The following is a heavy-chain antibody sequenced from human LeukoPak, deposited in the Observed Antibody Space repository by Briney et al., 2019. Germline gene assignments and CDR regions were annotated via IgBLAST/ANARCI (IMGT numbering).Heavy chain of an antibody. CDR1: GFTFSSYA. Sequence: PGGSLRLSCAASGFTFSSYAMSWVRQAPGKGLEWVSAISGSGGSTYYADSVKGRFTISRDNSKNTLYLQMNSLRAKDTAVYYCAKVLYPYYYGSGSYYSFDYWGQGTLVTVSS. CDR3: AKVLYPYYYGSGSYYSFDY. D-gene: IGHD3-10*01. CDR2: ISGSGGST. J-gene: IGHJ4*02. V-gene: IGHV3-23*01.